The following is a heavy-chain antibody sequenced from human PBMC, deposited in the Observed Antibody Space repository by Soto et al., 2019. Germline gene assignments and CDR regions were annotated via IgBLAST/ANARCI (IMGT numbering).Heavy chain of an antibody. V-gene: IGHV3-72*01. J-gene: IGHJ4*02. CDR2: TRNRANRHTT. CDR1: GFTLSDYY. CDR3: ARGGNTNWRYFDY. D-gene: IGHD1-1*01. Sequence: PGGSLRLSCAASGFTLSDYYMDWLRQAPGEGLEWVGRTRNRANRHTTEYAASVKGRFTISRDDSSNSLYLQINSLKTEDTAVFYCARGGNTNWRYFDYGVQGTLVTVSS.